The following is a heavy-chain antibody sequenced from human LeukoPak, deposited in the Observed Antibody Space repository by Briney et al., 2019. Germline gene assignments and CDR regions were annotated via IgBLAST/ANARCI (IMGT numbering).Heavy chain of an antibody. V-gene: IGHV4-34*01. J-gene: IGHJ6*03. CDR1: GGSFSGYY. Sequence: SETLSLTCAVYGGSFSGYYWSWIRQPPGKGLEWIGEINHSGSTNYNPSLKSRVTISVDTSKNQFSLKLSSVTAADTAVYYCARMPPLITIFGVALKGYYMDVWGKGTTVTVSS. CDR3: ARMPPLITIFGVALKGYYMDV. D-gene: IGHD3-3*01. CDR2: INHSGST.